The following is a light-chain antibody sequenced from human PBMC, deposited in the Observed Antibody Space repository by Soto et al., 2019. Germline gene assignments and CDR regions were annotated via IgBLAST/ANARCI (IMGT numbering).Light chain of an antibody. V-gene: IGKV3-15*01. CDR3: QQYKLWWT. Sequence: EIVMTQSPATLSVSPGERATLSCRASQSVNSDLAWYQQKPGQAPRLLIYGASTRATGIPARFSGSGSGTEFTLTISSLQSEDFAVYYCQQYKLWWTFGQGTRVEIE. CDR1: QSVNSD. CDR2: GAS. J-gene: IGKJ1*01.